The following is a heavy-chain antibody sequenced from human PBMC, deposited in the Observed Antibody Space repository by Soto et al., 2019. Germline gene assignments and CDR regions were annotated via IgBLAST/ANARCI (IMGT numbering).Heavy chain of an antibody. CDR3: ARVTPGNNLYYFSGLDV. Sequence: QVHLVESGGGVAQPGRSLRLSCVASGFTFDTYGIHWVRQAPGKGLQWVALLSYAGSNTYYADSVRGRFTISRDNSKNTLYLQINALRPDDTGVYYCARVTPGNNLYYFSGLDVWGRGTSVTVSS. D-gene: IGHD1-1*01. V-gene: IGHV3-30-3*01. CDR2: LSYAGSNT. CDR1: GFTFDTYG. J-gene: IGHJ6*02.